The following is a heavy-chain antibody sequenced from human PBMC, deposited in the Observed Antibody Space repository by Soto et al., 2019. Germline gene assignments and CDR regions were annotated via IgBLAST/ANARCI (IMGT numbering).Heavy chain of an antibody. CDR1: GGTFSSYT. CDR3: ARMDSSDYHAVDI. D-gene: IGHD6-19*01. Sequence: QVQLVQSGAEVKKPGSSVKVSCKASGGTFSSYTISWVRQAPGQGLEWMGRIIPILGIANYAQKFQGRVTITADKSTSTAYMELSSLRSEDPAVYYCARMDSSDYHAVDIWGQGTMVTVSS. CDR2: IIPILGIA. J-gene: IGHJ3*02. V-gene: IGHV1-69*02.